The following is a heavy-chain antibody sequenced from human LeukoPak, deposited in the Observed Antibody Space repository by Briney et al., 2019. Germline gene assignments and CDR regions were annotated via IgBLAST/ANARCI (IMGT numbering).Heavy chain of an antibody. V-gene: IGHV1-18*01. D-gene: IGHD3-9*01. Sequence: ASVKVSCKASGYTFSNYGISWVRQAPGQGLEWMGWISGYNFNTNYAQKFQGRVTMTTDTSTTTAYMELRSLRSDDTAVYYCARDSRYFDWLCLSDFDYWGQGTLVIVSS. CDR2: ISGYNFNT. CDR1: GYTFSNYG. CDR3: ARDSRYFDWLCLSDFDY. J-gene: IGHJ4*02.